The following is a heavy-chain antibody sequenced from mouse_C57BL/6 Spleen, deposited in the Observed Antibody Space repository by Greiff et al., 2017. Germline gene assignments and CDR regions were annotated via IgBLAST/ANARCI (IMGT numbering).Heavy chain of an antibody. CDR3: ARGAARAMDY. CDR2: ISSGSSTI. D-gene: IGHD3-1*01. Sequence: EVKLMESGGGLVKPGGSLKLSCAASGFTFSDYGMHWVRQAPEKGLEWVAYISSGSSTIYYADTVKGRFTISRDNAKNTLFLQMTSLRSEDTARYYCARGAARAMDYWGQGTSVTVSS. CDR1: GFTFSDYG. J-gene: IGHJ4*01. V-gene: IGHV5-17*01.